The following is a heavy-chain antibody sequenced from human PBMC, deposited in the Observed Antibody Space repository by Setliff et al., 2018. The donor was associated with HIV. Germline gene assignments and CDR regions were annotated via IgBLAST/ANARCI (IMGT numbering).Heavy chain of an antibody. CDR3: ASEAWTSYRSSSGYYYYYMDV. J-gene: IGHJ6*03. CDR1: GDSVSSASYY. CDR2: IYYSGTT. V-gene: IGHV4-61*01. Sequence: SETLSLTCTVSGDSVSSASYYWSWIRQPPGKGLEWIGYIYYSGTTKYNPSLKSRITISVDTSKNQFSLKLSSVTAADTAVYYCASEAWTSYRSSSGYYYYYMDVWGKGTTVTVSS. D-gene: IGHD6-6*01.